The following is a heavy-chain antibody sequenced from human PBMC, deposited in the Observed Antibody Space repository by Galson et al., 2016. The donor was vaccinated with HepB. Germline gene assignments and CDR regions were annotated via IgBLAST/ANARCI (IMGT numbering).Heavy chain of an antibody. CDR3: ARDVDRSGYLRGAGMDV. V-gene: IGHV3-33*01. Sequence: SLRLSCAASGFSFRRFGMNWVRQAPGKGLEWVAIIWYDGSEKRYSDSVKGRFTISRENSKNMVYLQMNSLIGEDTAVYYCARDVDRSGYLRGAGMDVWGQGTTVAVSS. D-gene: IGHD3-3*01. CDR1: GFSFRRFG. J-gene: IGHJ6*02. CDR2: IWYDGSEK.